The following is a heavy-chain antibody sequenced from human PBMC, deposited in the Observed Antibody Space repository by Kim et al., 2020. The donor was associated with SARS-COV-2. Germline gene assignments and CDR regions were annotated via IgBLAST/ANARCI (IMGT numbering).Heavy chain of an antibody. Sequence: GGSLRLSCAASGFIFGDYAMTWFRQAPGKGLEWVGFIRIKSYGGTTEYAASVKGRFTISRDDSKSIAYLQMNSLKTEDTGVYYCTRRPRQQLVVGAFDIWGQGTMVTVSS. V-gene: IGHV3-49*03. CDR1: GFIFGDYA. D-gene: IGHD6-13*01. CDR2: IRIKSYGGTT. J-gene: IGHJ3*02. CDR3: TRRPRQQLVVGAFDI.